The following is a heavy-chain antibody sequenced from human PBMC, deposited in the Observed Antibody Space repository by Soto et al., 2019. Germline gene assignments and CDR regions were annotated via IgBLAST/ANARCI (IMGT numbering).Heavy chain of an antibody. V-gene: IGHV3-23*01. Sequence: GGSLRLSCAASGFTISTYAMSWVRQAPGKGLEWVSAISGSGGSTYYADSVKGRFTISRDTSKNTLSLQMNSLRAEDTAVYYCAKDDNTNMAPDFDYWGQGTLVTVSS. CDR2: ISGSGGST. J-gene: IGHJ4*02. CDR1: GFTISTYA. CDR3: AKDDNTNMAPDFDY. D-gene: IGHD5-18*01.